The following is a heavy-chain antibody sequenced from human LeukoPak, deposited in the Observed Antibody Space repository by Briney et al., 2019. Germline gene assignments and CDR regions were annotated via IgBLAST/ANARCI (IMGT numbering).Heavy chain of an antibody. D-gene: IGHD3-10*01. V-gene: IGHV3-23*01. CDR1: GLTFSSYG. CDR2: ISGSGGST. J-gene: IGHJ4*02. CDR3: ANSLLWFGGIDY. Sequence: GGSLRLSCAASGLTFSSYGMSWVRQAPGKGLEWVSAISGSGGSTYYADSVKGRFTISRDNSKNTLYLQMNSLRAEDTAVYYCANSLLWFGGIDYWGQGTLVTVSS.